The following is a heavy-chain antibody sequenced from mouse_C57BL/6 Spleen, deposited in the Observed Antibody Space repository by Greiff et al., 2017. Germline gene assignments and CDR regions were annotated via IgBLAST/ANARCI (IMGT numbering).Heavy chain of an antibody. J-gene: IGHJ3*01. Sequence: QVQLQQPGAELVMPGASVKLSCKASGYTFTSYWMHWVKQRPGQGLEWIGEIAPSDSYTNSNQKFKGKSTLTVDKSSSTAYMQLSSLTSEDSAVDYCARGGFPLAYWGQGTLVTVSA. CDR2: IAPSDSYT. CDR1: GYTFTSYW. CDR3: ARGGFPLAY. V-gene: IGHV1-69*01.